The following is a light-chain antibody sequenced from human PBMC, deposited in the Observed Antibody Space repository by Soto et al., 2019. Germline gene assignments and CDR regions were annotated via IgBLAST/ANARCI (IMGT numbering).Light chain of an antibody. CDR2: DSS. J-gene: IGKJ4*01. Sequence: EIVLTQSPDTLSLSPGERATLSCRASQSIASDLAWYQQKPGQAPRLLMYDSSNRAAAIPARFSGSGSGTDFTLTISSLEPEDLAVYYCQQRASWPLTFGGGTKVEIK. CDR1: QSIASD. CDR3: QQRASWPLT. V-gene: IGKV3-11*01.